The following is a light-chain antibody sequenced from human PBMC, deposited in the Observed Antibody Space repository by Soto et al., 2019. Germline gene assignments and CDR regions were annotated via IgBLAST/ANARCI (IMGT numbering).Light chain of an antibody. J-gene: IGLJ3*02. CDR2: GNN. Sequence: QSVLTQPPSVSGAPGQRVTISCTGSSSNIGAGYDEHWYQQLPGTAPKLLIYGNNNRPSGVPDRFSGSKSGTSASLAITGLQAEDEADYYCQSYDSSLSGWVFGGGTQLTVL. CDR3: QSYDSSLSGWV. CDR1: SSNIGAGYD. V-gene: IGLV1-40*01.